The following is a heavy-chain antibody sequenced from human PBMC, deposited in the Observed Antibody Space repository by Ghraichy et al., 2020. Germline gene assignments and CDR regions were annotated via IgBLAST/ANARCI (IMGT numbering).Heavy chain of an antibody. CDR2: INQGGREK. CDR3: SSGDTVDI. CDR1: GLIVSTYW. Sequence: GESLNISCAASGLIVSTYWMTWVRQAPGKGLEWVSNINQGGREKYDVASGKGRFTISRDNAKNSLYLQLNGLRAEDTAVYYCSSGDTVDIWGQGTMVAVSS. V-gene: IGHV3-7*03. J-gene: IGHJ3*02. D-gene: IGHD3-10*01.